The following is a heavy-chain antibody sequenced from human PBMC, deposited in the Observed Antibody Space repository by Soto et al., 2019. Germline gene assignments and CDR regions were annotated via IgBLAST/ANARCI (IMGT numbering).Heavy chain of an antibody. Sequence: PGGSLRLSCAASGFTFSSYGMHWVRQAPGKGLEWVAVISYDGSNKYYADSVKGRFTISRDNSKNTLYLQMNSLRAEDTAVYYCAKDLRRGYSSSYGMDVWGQGTTVTV. CDR1: GFTFSSYG. CDR2: ISYDGSNK. D-gene: IGHD5-18*01. V-gene: IGHV3-30*18. J-gene: IGHJ6*02. CDR3: AKDLRRGYSSSYGMDV.